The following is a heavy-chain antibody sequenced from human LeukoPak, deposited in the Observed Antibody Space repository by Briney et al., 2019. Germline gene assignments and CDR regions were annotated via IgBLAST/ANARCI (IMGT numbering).Heavy chain of an antibody. J-gene: IGHJ6*02. D-gene: IGHD4-17*01. CDR3: ARNAYGDYGPYYCGMDV. CDR2: IIPILGIA. CDR1: GGTFSSYT. V-gene: IGHV1-69*02. Sequence: SVKVSCKASGGTFSSYTISWVRQAPGQGLEWMGRIIPILGIANYAQKFQGRVTITADKSTSTAYMELSSLRSEDTAVYYCARNAYGDYGPYYCGMDVWGQGTTVTVSS.